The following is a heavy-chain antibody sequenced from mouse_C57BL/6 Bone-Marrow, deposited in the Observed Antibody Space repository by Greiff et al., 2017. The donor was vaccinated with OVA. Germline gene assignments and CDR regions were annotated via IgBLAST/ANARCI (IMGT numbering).Heavy chain of an antibody. CDR3: AETPWFAY. CDR2: IYPRSGNT. J-gene: IGHJ3*01. D-gene: IGHD3-2*01. V-gene: IGHV1-81*01. CDR1: GYTFTSYG. Sequence: VKLQESGAELARPGASVKLSCKASGYTFTSYGISWVKQRTGQGLEWIGEIYPRSGNTYYNEKFKGKATLTADKSSSTAYMELRSLTSEDSAVYFCAETPWFAYWGQGTLVTVSA.